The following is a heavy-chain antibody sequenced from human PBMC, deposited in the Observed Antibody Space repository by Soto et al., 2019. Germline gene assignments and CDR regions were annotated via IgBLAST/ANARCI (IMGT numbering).Heavy chain of an antibody. CDR1: GYTLTELS. CDR2: FDPEDGET. D-gene: IGHD3-3*01. V-gene: IGHV1-24*01. CDR3: ATVPIPYDFWSQYQTQFDY. J-gene: IGHJ4*02. Sequence: GASVKVSCKVSGYTLTELSMHWVRQAPGKGLEWMGGFDPEDGETIYAQKFQGRVTMTEDTSTDTAYMELSSLRSEDTAVYYCATVPIPYDFWSQYQTQFDYWGQGTLVTVSS.